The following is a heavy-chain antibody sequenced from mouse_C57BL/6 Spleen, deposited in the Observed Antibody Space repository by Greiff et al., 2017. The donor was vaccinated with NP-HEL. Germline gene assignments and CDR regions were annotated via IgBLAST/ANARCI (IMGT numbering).Heavy chain of an antibody. D-gene: IGHD2-4*01. J-gene: IGHJ3*01. CDR2: IYPSDSET. Sequence: QVQLQQPGAELVRPGSSVKLSCKASGYTFTSYWMDWVKQRPGQGLEWIGNIYPSDSETHYNQKFKDKATLTVDKSSSTAYMQLSSLTSEDSAVYYCARRGRGYYDYRDWFAYWGQGTLVTVSA. CDR1: GYTFTSYW. V-gene: IGHV1-61*01. CDR3: ARRGRGYYDYRDWFAY.